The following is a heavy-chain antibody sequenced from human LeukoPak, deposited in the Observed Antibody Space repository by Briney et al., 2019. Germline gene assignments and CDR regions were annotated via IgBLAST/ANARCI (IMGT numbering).Heavy chain of an antibody. CDR3: ARRWLGWWATINWFDP. CDR1: GGSFSGYY. V-gene: IGHV4-34*01. CDR2: INHSGST. Sequence: SETLSLTCAVYGGSFSGYYWSWIRQPPGKGLEWIGEINHSGSTNYNPSLKSRVTISVDTSKNQFSLKLSSVTAADTAVYYCARRWLGWWATINWFDPWGQGTLVTVSS. J-gene: IGHJ5*02. D-gene: IGHD2-15*01.